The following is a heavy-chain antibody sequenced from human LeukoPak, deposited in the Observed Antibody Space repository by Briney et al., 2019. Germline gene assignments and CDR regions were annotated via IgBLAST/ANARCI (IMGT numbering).Heavy chain of an antibody. D-gene: IGHD3-3*01. CDR1: GGSISSYY. Sequence: SETLSLTCTVSGGSISSYYWSWIRQPPGKGLEWIGYIYYSGSTNYNPSLKSRDTISVDTSKNQFSLKLSSVTAADTAVYYCARHITIFAYFDYWGQGTLVTVSS. CDR3: ARHITIFAYFDY. J-gene: IGHJ4*02. CDR2: IYYSGST. V-gene: IGHV4-59*01.